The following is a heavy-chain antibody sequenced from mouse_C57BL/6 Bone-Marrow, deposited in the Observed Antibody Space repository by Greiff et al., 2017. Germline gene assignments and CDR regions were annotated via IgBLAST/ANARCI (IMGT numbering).Heavy chain of an antibody. Sequence: QVQLQQPGAELVKPGASVKLSCKASGYTFTSYWMQWVKQRPGQGLEWIGEIDPSDRYTNYNQKFKGKATLTVDTSSSTAYMPLSSLTSEDSAVYYCARGYDYDGYFDVWGTGTTVTVSS. CDR2: IDPSDRYT. J-gene: IGHJ1*03. D-gene: IGHD2-4*01. CDR3: ARGYDYDGYFDV. V-gene: IGHV1-50*01. CDR1: GYTFTSYW.